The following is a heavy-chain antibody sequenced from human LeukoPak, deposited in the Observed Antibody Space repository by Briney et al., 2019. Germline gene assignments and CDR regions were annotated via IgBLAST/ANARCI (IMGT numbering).Heavy chain of an antibody. CDR3: ARASLSDYGDYYYYGMDV. CDR2: ISSSSSYI. V-gene: IGHV3-21*01. CDR1: GITFSSYS. J-gene: IGHJ6*02. D-gene: IGHD4-17*01. Sequence: GGSLRLSCAASGITFSSYSMNWVRQAPGKGLEWVSSISSSSSYIYYADSVKGRFTISRDNAKNSLYLQMNSLRAEDTAVYYCARASLSDYGDYYYYGMDVWGQGTTVTVSS.